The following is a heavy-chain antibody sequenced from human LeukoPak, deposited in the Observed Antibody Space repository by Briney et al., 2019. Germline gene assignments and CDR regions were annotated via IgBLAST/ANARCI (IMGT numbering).Heavy chain of an antibody. CDR3: ARAGIAAAGDAFDI. Sequence: GSLRLSCAASEFSVSHNYMSWVRQAPGKGLEWVSVIHSDGTTHYADSVKGRFTISRDNSKNTLYLQMNSLRVEDTAMYYCARAGIAAAGDAFDIWGQGTMVTVSS. CDR2: IHSDGTT. CDR1: EFSVSHNY. D-gene: IGHD6-13*01. V-gene: IGHV3-53*01. J-gene: IGHJ3*02.